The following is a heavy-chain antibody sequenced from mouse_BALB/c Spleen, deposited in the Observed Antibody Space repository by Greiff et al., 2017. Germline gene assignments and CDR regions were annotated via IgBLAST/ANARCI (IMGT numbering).Heavy chain of an antibody. CDR3: ARRPLGHWYFDV. J-gene: IGHJ1*01. D-gene: IGHD6-1*01. V-gene: IGHV3-2*02. Sequence: EVHLVESGPGLVKPSQSLSLTCTVTGYSITSDYAWNWIRQFPGNKLEWMGYISYSGSTSYNPSLKSRISITRDTSKNQFFLQLNSVTTEDTATYYCARRPLGHWYFDVWGAGTTVTVSS. CDR1: GYSITSDYA. CDR2: ISYSGST.